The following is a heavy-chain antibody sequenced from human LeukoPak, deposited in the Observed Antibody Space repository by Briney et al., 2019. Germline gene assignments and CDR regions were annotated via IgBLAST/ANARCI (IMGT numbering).Heavy chain of an antibody. CDR3: ARSAPYDFWSGYSTSPYYYYGMDV. CDR1: GYTFTSYD. V-gene: IGHV1-8*01. D-gene: IGHD3-3*01. CDR2: MNPNSGNT. Sequence: ASVKVSWKASGYTFTSYDINWVRQATGQGLEWMGWMNPNSGNTGYAQKFQGRVTMTRNTSISTAYMELSSLRSEDTAVYYCARSAPYDFWSGYSTSPYYYYGMDVWGQGTTVTVSS. J-gene: IGHJ6*02.